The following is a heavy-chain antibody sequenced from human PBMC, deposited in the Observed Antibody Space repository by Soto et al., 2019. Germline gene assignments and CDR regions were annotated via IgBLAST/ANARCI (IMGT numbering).Heavy chain of an antibody. CDR1: GFTFSSYA. Sequence: GGSLRLSCAASGFTFSSYAMSWVRQAPGKGLEWVSAISGSGGSTYYADSVKGRFTISRDNSKNTLYPQMNSLRAEDTAVYYCAKTGTAHITIFGVAPSYYFDYWGQGTLVTVSS. J-gene: IGHJ4*02. V-gene: IGHV3-23*01. D-gene: IGHD3-3*01. CDR2: ISGSGGST. CDR3: AKTGTAHITIFGVAPSYYFDY.